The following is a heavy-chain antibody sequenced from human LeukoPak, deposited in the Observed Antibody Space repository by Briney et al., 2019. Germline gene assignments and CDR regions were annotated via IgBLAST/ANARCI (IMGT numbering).Heavy chain of an antibody. CDR2: IKSKADGGAT. CDR3: TLWFGESIY. J-gene: IGHJ4*02. CDR1: GFIFSNAW. Sequence: GGSLRLFCAASGFIFSNAWMSWVRQAPGKGLEWVGRIKSKADGGATDYAAPVKSTFTISRDDSKKTLYLQMNSLKIEDTAVYYCTLWFGESIYWGQGTLVTVSS. V-gene: IGHV3-15*01. D-gene: IGHD3-10*01.